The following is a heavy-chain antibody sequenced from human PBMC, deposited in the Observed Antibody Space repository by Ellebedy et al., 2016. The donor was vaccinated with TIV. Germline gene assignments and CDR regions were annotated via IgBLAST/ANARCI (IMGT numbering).Heavy chain of an antibody. J-gene: IGHJ4*02. CDR3: ARAGSYLSETVFY. CDR1: GFTFSSHW. V-gene: IGHV3-74*01. CDR2: MDSDGSTT. Sequence: SGFTFSSHWMHWVRHAPGKGLVWVSRMDSDGSTTDYADSVKGRFTISRDNAKNTLYLQMDSLRAEDTAVYYCARAGSYLSETVFYWGQGTLITVSS. D-gene: IGHD3-10*01.